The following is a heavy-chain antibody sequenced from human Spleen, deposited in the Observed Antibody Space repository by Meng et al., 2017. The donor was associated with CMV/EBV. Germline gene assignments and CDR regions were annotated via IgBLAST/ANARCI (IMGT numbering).Heavy chain of an antibody. CDR1: GFTFSSYA. V-gene: IGHV3-23*01. D-gene: IGHD6-13*01. CDR3: AKVRGAAANTHFDF. J-gene: IGHJ4*02. Sequence: GESLKISCAASGFTFSSYAMSWVRQAPGKGLEWVSAISGSGGRTNYADSVKGRFTISRDISKNTLYLQMHSLRPDDTAVYYCAKVRGAAANTHFDFWGQGTLVTVSS. CDR2: ISGSGGRT.